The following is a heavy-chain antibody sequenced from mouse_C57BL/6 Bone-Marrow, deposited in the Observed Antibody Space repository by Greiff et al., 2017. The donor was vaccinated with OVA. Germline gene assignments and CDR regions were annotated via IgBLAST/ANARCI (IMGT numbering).Heavy chain of an antibody. CDR2: IRNKANNHAT. V-gene: IGHV6-6*01. J-gene: IGHJ1*03. CDR3: TRDTTVLATRDWYFDV. D-gene: IGHD1-1*01. Sequence: EVKLMESGGGLVQPGGSMKLSCAASGFTFSDAWMDWVRQSPEKGLEWVAEIRNKANNHATYYAESVKGRFTILRDDSKSSVYLQMNSLRAEDTGIYYCTRDTTVLATRDWYFDVWGTGTTVTVSS. CDR1: GFTFSDAW.